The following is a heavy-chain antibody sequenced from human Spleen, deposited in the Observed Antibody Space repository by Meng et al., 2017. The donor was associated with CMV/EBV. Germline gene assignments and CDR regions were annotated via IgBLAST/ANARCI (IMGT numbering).Heavy chain of an antibody. V-gene: IGHV3-30-3*01. CDR2: ISYDGSDK. J-gene: IGHJ4*02. D-gene: IGHD1-26*01. CDR3: ATSSGNYYSYTFDY. Sequence: GESLKISCAASGFAFSDYAMHWVRQAPGKGLEWVAVISYDGSDKYYTDSVKGRFTISRDNSKNTLYLQMNSLRTEDTAVYYCATSSGNYYSYTFDYWGQGALVTVSS. CDR1: GFAFSDYA.